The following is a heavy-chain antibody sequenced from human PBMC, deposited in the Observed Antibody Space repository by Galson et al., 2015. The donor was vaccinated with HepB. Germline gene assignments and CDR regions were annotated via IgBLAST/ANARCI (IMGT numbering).Heavy chain of an antibody. CDR1: GYNFAGYW. CDR3: AKGWLPDYRVAHLNLDL. J-gene: IGHJ1*01. CDR2: MDAGDSDA. V-gene: IGHV5-51*03. Sequence: QSGAEVKKAGESLKISCQGFGYNFAGYWIAWVRQMPGKGLEWMGIMDAGDSDARFSPSFESQVTISCAKYVRTAYLQWTSLKPSDTGIYYCAKGWLPDYRVAHLNLDLWGQGTLVAVS. D-gene: IGHD3/OR15-3a*01.